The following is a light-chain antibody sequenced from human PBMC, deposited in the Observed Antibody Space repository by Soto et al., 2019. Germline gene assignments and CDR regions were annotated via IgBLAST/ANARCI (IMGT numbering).Light chain of an antibody. CDR2: NVS. CDR3: SSYTSDSTLDVV. CDR1: SGDIGDYNS. Sequence: QSVLTQPASVSGSPGQSITISCTGTSGDIGDYNSVSWYQQHPSKAPKLMIYNVSNRPSGVSNRFSGSKSGNTASLTISGLQAEDEADYYCSSYTSDSTLDVVFGGGTKLTVL. V-gene: IGLV2-14*01. J-gene: IGLJ2*01.